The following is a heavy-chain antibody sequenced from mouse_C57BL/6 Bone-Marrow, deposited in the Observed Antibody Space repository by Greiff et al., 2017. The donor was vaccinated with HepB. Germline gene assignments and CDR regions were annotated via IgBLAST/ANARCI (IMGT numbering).Heavy chain of an antibody. J-gene: IGHJ2*01. Sequence: DVKLQESGGGLVKPGGSLKLSCAASGFTFSSYAMSWVRQTPEKRLEWVATISDGGSYTYYPDNVKGRFTISSDNAKNNLYLQMRHLKSRDTAMYYCARAYYSNYGDYWGKGTTLTVAS. D-gene: IGHD2-5*01. CDR3: ARAYYSNYGDY. CDR1: GFTFSSYA. CDR2: ISDGGSYT. V-gene: IGHV5-4*03.